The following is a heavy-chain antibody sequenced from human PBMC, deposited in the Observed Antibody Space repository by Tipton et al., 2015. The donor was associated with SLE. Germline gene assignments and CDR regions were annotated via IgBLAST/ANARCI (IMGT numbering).Heavy chain of an antibody. J-gene: IGHJ6*02. V-gene: IGHV4-34*01. CDR3: ARDISGYSSSWFYYYSAMDV. CDR2: INHSGST. CDR1: GGSFSGYS. D-gene: IGHD6-13*01. Sequence: LRLSCAVYGGSFSGYSWSWIRQPPGKGLEWIGEINHSGSTNYNPSLKSRVTISLDTSKNQSSLKLTSVTTADTAVYHCARDISGYSSSWFYYYSAMDVWGQGTTVTVSS.